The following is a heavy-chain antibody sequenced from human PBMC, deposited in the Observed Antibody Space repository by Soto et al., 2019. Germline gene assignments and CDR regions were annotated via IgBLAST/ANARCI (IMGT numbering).Heavy chain of an antibody. CDR2: IYPGDSDT. CDR1: GYSFTSYW. Sequence: GESLKISCKGSGYSFTSYWIGWVRQMPGKGLEWMGIIYPGDSDTRYSPSFQGQVTISADKSISTAYLQWSSLKASDTAMYYCARTGYCSGGSCYHLGWFDPWGQGTLVTVSS. CDR3: ARTGYCSGGSCYHLGWFDP. D-gene: IGHD2-15*01. J-gene: IGHJ5*02. V-gene: IGHV5-51*01.